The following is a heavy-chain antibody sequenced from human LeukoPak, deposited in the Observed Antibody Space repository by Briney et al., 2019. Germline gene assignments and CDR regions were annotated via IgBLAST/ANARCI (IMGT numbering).Heavy chain of an antibody. Sequence: GESLKISCKGSGYSFTSYWIGWVRQMPGKGLEWMGIIFPGDSDTRYSPSFQGQVTISADKSISTAYLQWSSLKVSDTAMYYCATNVDYHGNRYFQYWGQGTLVTVSS. CDR1: GYSFTSYW. CDR2: IFPGDSDT. D-gene: IGHD3-10*01. CDR3: ATNVDYHGNRYFQY. V-gene: IGHV5-51*01. J-gene: IGHJ1*01.